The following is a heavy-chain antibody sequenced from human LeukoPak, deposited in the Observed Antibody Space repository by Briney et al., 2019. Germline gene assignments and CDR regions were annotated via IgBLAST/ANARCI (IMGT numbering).Heavy chain of an antibody. V-gene: IGHV4-31*03. J-gene: IGHJ4*02. CDR1: GGSISSGGYY. D-gene: IGHD6-13*01. Sequence: SETLSLTCTVSGGSISSGGYYWSWIRQHPGKGLEWIGYIYYSGSTYYNPSLKSRVTISVDTSKNQFSLKLSSVTAADTAVYYCARGSPRHIAAAGNLDYWGQGTLVTVSS. CDR3: ARGSPRHIAAAGNLDY. CDR2: IYYSGST.